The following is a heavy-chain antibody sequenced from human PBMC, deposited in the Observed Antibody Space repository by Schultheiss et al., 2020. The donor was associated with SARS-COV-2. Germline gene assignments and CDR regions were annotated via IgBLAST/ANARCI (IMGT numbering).Heavy chain of an antibody. V-gene: IGHV3-64*01. D-gene: IGHD1-26*01. CDR1: GFTFSSYA. J-gene: IGHJ4*02. CDR3: ARGGGSRGTYYFDY. CDR2: ISSNGGST. Sequence: GGSLRLSCAASGFTFSSYAMHWVRQAPGKGLEYVSAISSNGGSTYYANSVKGRFTISRDNSKNTLYLQMGSLRAEDMAVYYCARGGGSRGTYYFDYWGQGTLVTVSS.